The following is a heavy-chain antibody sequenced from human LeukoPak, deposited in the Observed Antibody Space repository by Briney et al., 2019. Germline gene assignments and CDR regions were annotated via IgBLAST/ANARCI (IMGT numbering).Heavy chain of an antibody. Sequence: SETLSLTCTVSGGSISSYYWSWIRQPPGKGLEWIGYIYYSGSTNYNPSLKSRVTISVDTSKNQFSLKLSSVTAADTAVYYCARLSLYYYDSSCYHDYWGQGTLVTVSS. CDR3: ARLSLYYYDSSCYHDY. D-gene: IGHD3-22*01. J-gene: IGHJ4*02. V-gene: IGHV4-59*08. CDR2: IYYSGST. CDR1: GGSISSYY.